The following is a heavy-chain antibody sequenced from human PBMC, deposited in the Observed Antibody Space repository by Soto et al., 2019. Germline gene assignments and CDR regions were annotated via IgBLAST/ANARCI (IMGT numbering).Heavy chain of an antibody. CDR2: ISYDGSNK. Sequence: LRLSCAASGFTFSSYGMHWVRQAPGKGLEWVAVISYDGSNKYYADSVKGRFTISRDNSKNTLYLQMNSLRAEDTAVYYCAKALYDSSGYYYWGQGTLVTVSS. J-gene: IGHJ4*02. CDR1: GFTFSSYG. V-gene: IGHV3-30*18. D-gene: IGHD3-22*01. CDR3: AKALYDSSGYYY.